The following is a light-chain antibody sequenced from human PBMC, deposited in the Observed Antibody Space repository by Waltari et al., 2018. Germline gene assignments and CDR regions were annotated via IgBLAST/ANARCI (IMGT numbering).Light chain of an antibody. V-gene: IGKV3-11*01. CDR1: QYIGDY. Sequence: VLTQSPATLSLSPGDRATLSCRASQYIGDYLAWYQQKPGQAPRLLMSEASNRATGVPDRFSASGSGTDFTLTVSSLEPEDFSVYYCQQYGGSQGGFTFGPGTKVDIK. J-gene: IGKJ3*01. CDR3: QQYGGSQGGFT. CDR2: EAS.